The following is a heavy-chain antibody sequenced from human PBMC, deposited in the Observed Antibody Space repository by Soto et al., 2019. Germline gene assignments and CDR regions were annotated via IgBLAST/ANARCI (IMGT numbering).Heavy chain of an antibody. V-gene: IGHV1-18*03. CDR2: ISANNGNT. Sequence: QVQLVQSGAEVKKPGASVKVSCKASGYTFTNYGISWVRQAPGQGLEWMGWISANNGNTNYEQKLQGRVTMTADATKSTAYMELRSMRSDDMAVYCCDRDRGSYALDYWGQGTLVTVSS. CDR1: GYTFTNYG. J-gene: IGHJ4*02. D-gene: IGHD1-26*01. CDR3: DRDRGSYALDY.